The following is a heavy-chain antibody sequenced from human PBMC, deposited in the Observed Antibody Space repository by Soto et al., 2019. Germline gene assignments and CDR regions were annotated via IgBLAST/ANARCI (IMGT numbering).Heavy chain of an antibody. CDR3: AKRGQWLGGWFDP. J-gene: IGHJ5*02. CDR1: GGSFSGYY. V-gene: IGHV4-34*01. D-gene: IGHD6-19*01. CDR2: INHSGST. Sequence: SETLSLTCAVYGGSFSGYYWSWIRQPSGKGLEWIGEINHSGSTNYNPSLKSRVTISVDTSKNQFSLKLSSVTAADTAVYYCAKRGQWLGGWFDPWGQGTLVTVSS.